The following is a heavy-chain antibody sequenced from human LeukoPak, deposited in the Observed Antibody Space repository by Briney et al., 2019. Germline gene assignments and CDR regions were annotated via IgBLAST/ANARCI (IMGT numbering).Heavy chain of an antibody. D-gene: IGHD1-26*01. Sequence: PGGSLRLSCAASGFTFDDYGMSWVRQAPGKGLEWVSGINWSGGSTGYADSVKGRLTISRDNAKNSLYLQMNSLRAEDTALYYCARVNPIVGATLGLDYWGQGTLVTVSS. CDR1: GFTFDDYG. CDR3: ARVNPIVGATLGLDY. CDR2: INWSGGST. V-gene: IGHV3-20*04. J-gene: IGHJ4*02.